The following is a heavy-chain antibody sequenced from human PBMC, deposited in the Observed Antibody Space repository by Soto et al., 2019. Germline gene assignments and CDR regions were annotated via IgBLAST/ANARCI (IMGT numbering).Heavy chain of an antibody. CDR2: IYYSGST. CDR1: GGSISSGDYY. Sequence: PSETLSLTCTVSGGSISSGDYYWSWIRQPPGKGLEWIGYIYYSGSTYYNPSLKSRVTISLDTSKNQFSLKLSSVTAADTAVYYCARVGSSIAVRLFDYWGKGTLVTVSS. V-gene: IGHV4-30-4*01. D-gene: IGHD6-6*01. CDR3: ARVGSSIAVRLFDY. J-gene: IGHJ4*02.